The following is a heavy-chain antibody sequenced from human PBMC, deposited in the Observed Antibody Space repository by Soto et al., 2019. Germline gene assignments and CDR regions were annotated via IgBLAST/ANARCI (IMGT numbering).Heavy chain of an antibody. J-gene: IGHJ5*02. CDR2: IGASGAGT. V-gene: IGHV3-23*01. Sequence: GGSLRLSCAASGFTFSSYAMSWVRQAPGKGLEWVSAIGASGAGTYYAEYVKGRFTISRDNSKNTLYLQMNSLRAEDTAVYYCARGGKGLLQPNWFDPWGQGTLVTVSS. CDR3: ARGGKGLLQPNWFDP. D-gene: IGHD3-22*01. CDR1: GFTFSSYA.